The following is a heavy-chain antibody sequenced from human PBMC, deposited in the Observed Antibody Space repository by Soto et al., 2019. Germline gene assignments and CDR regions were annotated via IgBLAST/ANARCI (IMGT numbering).Heavy chain of an antibody. V-gene: IGHV3-53*01. CDR2: VHGGGST. D-gene: IGHD2-2*01. J-gene: IGHJ4*02. CDR3: AGRLTPAASLDY. Sequence: VQLVESGGGLIQPGGSLRLSCAASGFTVSNNHMTWVRQAAGKGLELVSFVHGGGSTSYADSVKGRFTISRDNSKNTLYLQMDSLRAEDPAIYYCAGRLTPAASLDYWGRGTLVTVSS. CDR1: GFTVSNNH.